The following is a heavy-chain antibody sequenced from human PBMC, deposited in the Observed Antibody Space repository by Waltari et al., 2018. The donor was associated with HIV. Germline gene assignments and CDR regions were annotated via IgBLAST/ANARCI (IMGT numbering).Heavy chain of an antibody. CDR3: AKDRCGDDCHVGGMDV. V-gene: IGHV3-30*18. CDR1: EMDFEDYS. CDR2: ISADGSKK. D-gene: IGHD2-21*02. J-gene: IGHJ6*02. Sequence: QGLLTESGGGVVQPGTSLRLSCLGSEMDFEDYSMHWVRQDPGKGREWVAVISADGSKKYYAESMKGRIFISRENSESTVSLQINSLRVEDTAVYYCAKDRCGDDCHVGGMDVWGQGITVIVSS.